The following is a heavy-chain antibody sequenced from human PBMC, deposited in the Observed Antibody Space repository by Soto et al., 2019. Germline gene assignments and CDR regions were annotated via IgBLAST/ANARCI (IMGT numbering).Heavy chain of an antibody. V-gene: IGHV3-30*18. CDR2: ISYDGSNK. D-gene: IGHD5-12*01. CDR3: AKPREYSGYDFDY. J-gene: IGHJ4*02. CDR1: GFTFSSYG. Sequence: GGSLRLSCAASGFTFSSYGMHWVRQAPGKGLEWVAVISYDGSNKYYADSVKGRFTISRDNSKNTLYLQMNSLRAEDTAVYYCAKPREYSGYDFDYWGQGTLVTVSS.